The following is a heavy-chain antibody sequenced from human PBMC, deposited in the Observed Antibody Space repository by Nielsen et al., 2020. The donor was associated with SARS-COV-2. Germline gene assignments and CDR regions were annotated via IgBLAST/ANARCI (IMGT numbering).Heavy chain of an antibody. J-gene: IGHJ3*02. D-gene: IGHD2-21*02. CDR3: ARDCGGDCYDAFDI. V-gene: IGHV3-48*03. Sequence: GESLKISCEASGFSFSSYEMNWVRQAPGKGLEWVSYISTTGSTIYYADSVKGRFTISRDNTKNSLFLHMSSLRAEDTALYYCARDCGGDCYDAFDIWGQGTMVTVSS. CDR1: GFSFSSYE. CDR2: ISTTGSTI.